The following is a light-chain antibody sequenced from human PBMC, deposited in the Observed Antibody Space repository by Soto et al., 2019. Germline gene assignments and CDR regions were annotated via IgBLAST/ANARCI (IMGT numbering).Light chain of an antibody. CDR1: QGISNY. V-gene: IGKV1-27*01. CDR2: AAS. J-gene: IGKJ4*01. Sequence: DIQMTQSPSSLSASVGDRVTITCRASQGISNYLAWYQQKPGKVPKLLIYAASTLQSGVPSRFSGSGSGTDFTLSISSLQPEDVATYYCQKYNSAPPLTFGGGTKVEIK. CDR3: QKYNSAPPLT.